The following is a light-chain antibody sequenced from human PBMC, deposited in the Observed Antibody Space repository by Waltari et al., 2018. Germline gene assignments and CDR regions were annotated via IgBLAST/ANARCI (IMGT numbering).Light chain of an antibody. V-gene: IGKV3-15*01. J-gene: IGKJ4*01. Sequence: EIVMTQSPATLSVSPGERATLSCRASQPISSNLAWYQHKPRQAPRLLISGASTRASGIPARFSGSGSGTQFTLTINSLQSEDFAVYYCQQYNIRLTFGGGTKVDIK. CDR3: QQYNIRLT. CDR1: QPISSN. CDR2: GAS.